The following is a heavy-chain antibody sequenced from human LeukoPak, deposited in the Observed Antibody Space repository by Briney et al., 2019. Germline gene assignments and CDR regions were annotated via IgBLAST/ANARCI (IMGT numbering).Heavy chain of an antibody. J-gene: IGHJ3*02. V-gene: IGHV1-2*04. Sequence: ASVKVSCKASGYTFTRYYMQWVRQAPGQGREWMGWINPNSGGTNYAPMFQGWVTMTRDTSISPAYMELSRLRCDDTAVYYWASNPQGDALDMWGRGTMVTVS. CDR3: ASNPQGDALDM. CDR2: INPNSGGT. CDR1: GYTFTRYY.